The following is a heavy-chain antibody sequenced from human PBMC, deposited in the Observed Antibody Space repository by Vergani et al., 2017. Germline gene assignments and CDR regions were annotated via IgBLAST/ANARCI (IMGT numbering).Heavy chain of an antibody. CDR2: ISFDGTTK. D-gene: IGHD6-25*01. V-gene: IGHV3-30*18. J-gene: IGHJ4*01. CDR1: GFTFNNFG. CDR3: TKGPQQRLNVLDI. Sequence: QLQLVESGGGVVQPGRSLRLSCAASGFTFNNFGIHWVRQAPGKGLEWVAVISFDGTTKYYADSVKGRFTISRDNSKKMLYLEMNSLRNDDTALYYCTKGPQQRLNVLDIWGQGTLVTVSS.